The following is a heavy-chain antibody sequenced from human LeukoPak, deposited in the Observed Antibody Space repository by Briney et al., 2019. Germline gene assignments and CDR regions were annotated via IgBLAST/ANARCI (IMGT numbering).Heavy chain of an antibody. V-gene: IGHV4-4*02. J-gene: IGHJ4*02. CDR3: ARASVGATLNFDY. D-gene: IGHD1-26*01. Sequence: SGTLSLTCAVSGGSISSSNWWSWVRQPPGKGLEWIGEIYHSGSTNYNPSLKSRVTISVDKSKNQFSLKLSSVTAADTAVYYCARASVGATLNFDYWGQGTLVTVSS. CDR2: IYHSGST. CDR1: GGSISSSNW.